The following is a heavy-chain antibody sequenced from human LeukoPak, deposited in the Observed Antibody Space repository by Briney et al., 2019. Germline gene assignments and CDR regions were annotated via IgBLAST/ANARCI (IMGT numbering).Heavy chain of an antibody. V-gene: IGHV3-21*01. CDR1: GFTFSSYS. D-gene: IGHD3-10*01. Sequence: GGSLRLSYAASGFTFSSYSMNWVRQAPGKGLEWVSSISSSSSYIYYADSVRGRFTISRDNAKNSLYLQMNSLRAEDTAVYYCASRTGGNWFDPWGQGTLVTVSS. J-gene: IGHJ5*02. CDR3: ASRTGGNWFDP. CDR2: ISSSSSYI.